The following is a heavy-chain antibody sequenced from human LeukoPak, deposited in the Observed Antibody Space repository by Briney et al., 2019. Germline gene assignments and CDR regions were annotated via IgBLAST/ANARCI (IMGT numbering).Heavy chain of an antibody. Sequence: SETLSLTCTVTSGSINGHYWSWIRQPAGKEMQWIGRIYTSGATNYNPSFKSRVTMSIGTSKKEFTLKLTSVTAADTAVYYCARDQYFDFWSSNATPYYFDYWGPGSRVTVSS. V-gene: IGHV4-4*07. CDR3: ARDQYFDFWSSNATPYYFDY. D-gene: IGHD3-3*01. CDR1: SGSINGHY. CDR2: IYTSGAT. J-gene: IGHJ4*02.